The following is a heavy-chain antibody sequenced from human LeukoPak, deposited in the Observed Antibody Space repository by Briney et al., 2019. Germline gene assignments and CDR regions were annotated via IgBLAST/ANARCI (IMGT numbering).Heavy chain of an antibody. CDR1: GGSFSGYY. V-gene: IGHV4-34*01. D-gene: IGHD5-18*01. CDR2: INHTGST. J-gene: IGHJ4*02. Sequence: AETLSLTCAVYGGSFSGYYWRWLRQPPGKGGEWIGGINHTGSTNYNPSPKSRVTISVDTSKNQFSLKLSSVTAAHTAVYYCARRRMVTGGRYFDYWGQGTLVTVSS. CDR3: ARRRMVTGGRYFDY.